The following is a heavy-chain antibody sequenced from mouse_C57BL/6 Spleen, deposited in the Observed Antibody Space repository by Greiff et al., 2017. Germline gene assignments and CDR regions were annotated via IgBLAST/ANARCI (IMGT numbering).Heavy chain of an antibody. J-gene: IGHJ4*01. CDR2: IYPGDGDT. Sequence: VQLQQSGPELVKPGASVKISCKASGYAFSSSWMNWVKQRPGKGLEWIGRIYPGDGDTNYNGKFKGKATLTADKSSSTAYMQLSSLTSEDSAVYFCARGDGNPYYYAMDYWGQGTSVTVSS. V-gene: IGHV1-82*01. CDR3: ARGDGNPYYYAMDY. D-gene: IGHD2-1*01. CDR1: GYAFSSSW.